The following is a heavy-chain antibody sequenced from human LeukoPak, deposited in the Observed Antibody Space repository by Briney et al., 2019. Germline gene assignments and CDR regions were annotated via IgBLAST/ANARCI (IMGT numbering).Heavy chain of an antibody. J-gene: IGHJ4*02. CDR1: GYTFTSYG. CDR3: ARDQRIWYSSGWPYFDY. Sequence: GASVKVSCKASGYTFTSYGISWVRQAPGQGLEWMGWISAYNGNTNYAQKLQGRVTMTTDTPTSTAYMELRSLRSDDTAVYYCARDQRIWYSSGWPYFDYWGQGTLVTVSS. V-gene: IGHV1-18*04. CDR2: ISAYNGNT. D-gene: IGHD6-19*01.